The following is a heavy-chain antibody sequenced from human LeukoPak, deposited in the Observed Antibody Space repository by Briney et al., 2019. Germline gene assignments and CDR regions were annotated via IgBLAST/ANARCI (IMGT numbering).Heavy chain of an antibody. CDR1: GFAFSSYW. V-gene: IGHV3-74*01. J-gene: IGHJ4*02. CDR3: ARVGDYYGDYVRFDC. CDR2: INSDGSST. D-gene: IGHD4-17*01. Sequence: GGSLRLSCAASGFAFSSYWMHWVRQAPGKGLVWVSRINSDGSSTSYADSVKGRFTISRDNAKNTLYLQMNSLRAEDTAVYYCARVGDYYGDYVRFDCWGQGTLVTVSS.